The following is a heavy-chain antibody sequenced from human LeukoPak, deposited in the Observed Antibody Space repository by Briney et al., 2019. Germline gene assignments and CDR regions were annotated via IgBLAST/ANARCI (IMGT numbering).Heavy chain of an antibody. CDR2: IDASGGAT. V-gene: IGHV3-23*01. D-gene: IGHD6-19*01. CDR3: AKGSGSGWYGWFAP. Sequence: GGSLRLSCAASGFTFSNYAMYWARQAPGKGLQWVSSIDASGGATYYADSVKGRFTIARDNSKNTFYLQMNSLRAEDTAVYSCAKGSGSGWYGWFAPWGQGTLVTVSS. CDR1: GFTFSNYA. J-gene: IGHJ5*02.